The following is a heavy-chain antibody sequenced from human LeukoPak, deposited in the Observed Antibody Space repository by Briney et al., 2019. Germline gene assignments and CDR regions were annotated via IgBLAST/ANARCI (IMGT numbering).Heavy chain of an antibody. Sequence: SETLSLTCTVSGGSFSSGDYYWSWIRQPPGKGLEWIGYIDYSGSTYYNPSLTSRVTISLDTSKNRFSLELSSVPAADTAVFYCVKGSDWYYFDFWGQGTLVTVSS. D-gene: IGHD6-19*01. CDR3: VKGSDWYYFDF. CDR2: IDYSGST. J-gene: IGHJ4*02. V-gene: IGHV4-30-4*01. CDR1: GGSFSSGDYY.